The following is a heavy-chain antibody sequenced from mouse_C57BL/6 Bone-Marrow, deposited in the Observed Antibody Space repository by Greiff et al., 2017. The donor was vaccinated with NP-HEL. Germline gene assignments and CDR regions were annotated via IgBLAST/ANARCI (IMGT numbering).Heavy chain of an antibody. J-gene: IGHJ1*03. Sequence: EVQGVESGGGLVQPGGSLKLSCAASGFTFSDYGMAWVRQAPRKGPEWVAFISNLAYSIYYADTVTGRFTISSENAKNTLYLEMSSLRSEDTAMYYCARSDYSNLYWYFDVWGTGTTVTVSS. V-gene: IGHV5-15*01. CDR1: GFTFSDYG. CDR3: ARSDYSNLYWYFDV. CDR2: ISNLAYSI. D-gene: IGHD2-5*01.